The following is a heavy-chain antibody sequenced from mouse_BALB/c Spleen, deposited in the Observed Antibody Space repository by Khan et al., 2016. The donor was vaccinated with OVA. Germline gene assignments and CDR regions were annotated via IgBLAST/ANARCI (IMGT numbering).Heavy chain of an antibody. V-gene: IGHV5-9-3*01. J-gene: IGHJ2*01. Sequence: EVELVESGGGLVKPGGSLKLSCAASGFTFSSYAMSWIRQTPEKRLEWVATISSGGSITYYPDSVKGRFTISRDTAKTTLYLQMSSLRAEDTAMYYCTRVAWGYFDYWGQGTTLTVSS. CDR1: GFTFSSYA. CDR3: TRVAWGYFDY. CDR2: ISSGGSIT.